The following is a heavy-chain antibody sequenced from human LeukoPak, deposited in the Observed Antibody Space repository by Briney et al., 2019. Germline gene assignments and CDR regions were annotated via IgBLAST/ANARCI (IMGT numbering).Heavy chain of an antibody. Sequence: GGSLRLSCAASGFTFSSYAMHWVRQAPGKGLEWVAVISYDGSNKYYADSVKGRFTISRDNSKNTLYLQMNSLRAEDTAVYYCARDGSGYFDYWGQGTLVTVSS. V-gene: IGHV3-30-3*01. CDR2: ISYDGSNK. J-gene: IGHJ4*02. CDR1: GFTFSSYA. D-gene: IGHD3-3*01. CDR3: ARDGSGYFDY.